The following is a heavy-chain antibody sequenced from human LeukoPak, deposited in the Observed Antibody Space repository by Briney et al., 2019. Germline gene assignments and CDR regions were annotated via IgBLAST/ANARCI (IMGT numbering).Heavy chain of an antibody. CDR2: ISPNSGGT. CDR3: ARELGRNAFDV. CDR1: GYTFSDNH. Sequence: GASVKVSCKASGYTFSDNHMYWIRQAPGQGLECMGWISPNSGGTNYAQKFQGRITMTGDTSISTGYMELSSLRSDDTAIYFCARELGRNAFDVWGQGTPVTVSS. J-gene: IGHJ3*01. D-gene: IGHD3-10*01. V-gene: IGHV1-2*02.